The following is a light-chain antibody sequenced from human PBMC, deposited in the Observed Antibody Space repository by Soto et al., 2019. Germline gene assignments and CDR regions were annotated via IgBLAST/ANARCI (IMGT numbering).Light chain of an antibody. Sequence: EIVMTQSPATLSVSPGEIATLSCRASQSVSRNLAWYQQNPGQAPRLLIYGASTRATGSPARYSGSGSGTEVTLTISSLQSEDCAVYYCQQYNNWPPWTFGQGTKGEIK. CDR1: QSVSRN. J-gene: IGKJ1*01. CDR2: GAS. V-gene: IGKV3-15*01. CDR3: QQYNNWPPWT.